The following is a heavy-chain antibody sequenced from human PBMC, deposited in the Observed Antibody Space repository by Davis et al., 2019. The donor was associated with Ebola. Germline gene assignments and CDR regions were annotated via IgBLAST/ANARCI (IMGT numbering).Heavy chain of an antibody. CDR1: GFSFSSYG. CDR3: ARDPTTHMSHHYGMDV. V-gene: IGHV3-30*03. D-gene: IGHD1-14*01. J-gene: IGHJ6*02. Sequence: PGGSLRLSCAATGFSFSSYGMHWVRQAPGKGLAWVTVISYDGIYKYYADSVKGRFTISRDNSKNTVYLQMSSLRPDDSAVYFCARDPTTHMSHHYGMDVWGQGTTVIVSS. CDR2: ISYDGIYK.